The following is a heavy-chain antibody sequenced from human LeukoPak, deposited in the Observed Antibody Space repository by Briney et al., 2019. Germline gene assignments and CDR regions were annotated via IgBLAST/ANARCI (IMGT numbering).Heavy chain of an antibody. Sequence: GGSLRLSCAASGFTFSSYGMHWVRQAPGKGLEWVAFIRYDGSNKYYADSVKGRFTISRDNSKNTLYLQMNSLRAEDTAVYYCAKDRGIAAAGLDYWGPGTLVTVSS. CDR2: IRYDGSNK. D-gene: IGHD6-13*01. J-gene: IGHJ4*02. CDR3: AKDRGIAAAGLDY. CDR1: GFTFSSYG. V-gene: IGHV3-30*02.